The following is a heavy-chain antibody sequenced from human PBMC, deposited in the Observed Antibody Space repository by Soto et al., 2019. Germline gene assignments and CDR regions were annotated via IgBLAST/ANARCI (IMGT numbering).Heavy chain of an antibody. J-gene: IGHJ3*01. D-gene: IGHD2-15*01. CDR3: ARARWYDAFDV. Sequence: SETLSLTCAVSGFFISSGNYWGWIRKPPGKGLEWIGSIFHGGNTYYNPSLKSRVTISVDMSKNQFSLKLNSVTAADTAVYYCARARWYDAFDVWGQGXVVTVSS. V-gene: IGHV4-38-2*01. CDR2: IFHGGNT. CDR1: GFFISSGNY.